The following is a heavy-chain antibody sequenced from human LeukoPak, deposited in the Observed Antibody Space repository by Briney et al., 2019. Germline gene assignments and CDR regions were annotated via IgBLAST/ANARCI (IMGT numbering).Heavy chain of an antibody. CDR1: GGSISSYY. Sequence: PSETLSLTCAVSGGSISSYYWNWIRQPPGKGLEWIGYIYYSESTNYNPSLKSRVTISIDTSKNQLSLQLRSVTAADTAVYYCATDVRGLVPYYFDFWGQGTLVTVSS. D-gene: IGHD3-10*02. CDR2: IYYSEST. CDR3: ATDVRGLVPYYFDF. V-gene: IGHV4-59*01. J-gene: IGHJ4*02.